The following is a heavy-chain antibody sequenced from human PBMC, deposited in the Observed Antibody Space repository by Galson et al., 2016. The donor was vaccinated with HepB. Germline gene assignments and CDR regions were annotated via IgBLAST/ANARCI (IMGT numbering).Heavy chain of an antibody. D-gene: IGHD4-23*01. CDR2: ISFDGNKK. CDR3: ARDKLGTPSSGLDV. V-gene: IGHV3-30*04. Sequence: SLRLSCAASGLTFSRYAMHWVRQAPGKGLEWVAVISFDGNKKYDADSVKGRFTISRDNAKNTLYLQMNSLRPEDTAVYYCARDKLGTPSSGLDVWSQGTTVTVSS. J-gene: IGHJ6*02. CDR1: GLTFSRYA.